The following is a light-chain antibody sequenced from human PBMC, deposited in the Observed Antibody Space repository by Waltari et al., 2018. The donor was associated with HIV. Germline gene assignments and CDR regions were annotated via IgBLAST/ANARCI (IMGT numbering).Light chain of an antibody. CDR2: RNY. CDR3: GVWDSTLKQWL. V-gene: IGLV1-47*01. Sequence: QSVLTQPPSASGTPGQTVTISCSGSTSNVETQWVYWYQQLPGTAPKLLIYRNYQRPSGVPDRFASSKSGASASLIISGLRSEDVADYSCGVWDSTLKQWLFGGGTKLTVL. J-gene: IGLJ3*02. CDR1: TSNVETQW.